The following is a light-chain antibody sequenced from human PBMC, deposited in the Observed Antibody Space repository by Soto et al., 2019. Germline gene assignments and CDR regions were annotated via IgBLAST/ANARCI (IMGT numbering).Light chain of an antibody. CDR2: EVS. J-gene: IGLJ3*02. CDR1: SSDIGNSNF. V-gene: IGLV2-23*02. Sequence: QSALAQPASVSGSPGQSITISCSGSSSDIGNSNFVSWYQQHSGNAPKLLIYEVSKRPSGVSGRFSGSKSGNTASLTISGLQAEDEAEYYCCSYAGRSNFLFGGGT. CDR3: CSYAGRSNFL.